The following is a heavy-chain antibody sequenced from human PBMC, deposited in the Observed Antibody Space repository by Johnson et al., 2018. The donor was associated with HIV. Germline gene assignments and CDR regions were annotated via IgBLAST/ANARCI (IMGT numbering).Heavy chain of an antibody. CDR1: GFTFSSYA. CDR3: AKQETSPAAGTFGAFDI. J-gene: IGHJ3*02. D-gene: IGHD6-13*01. V-gene: IGHV3-23*04. CDR2: ISGSGGST. Sequence: VLLVESGGGVVQPGRSLRLSCAASGFTFSSYAMHWVRQAPGKGLEWVSAISGSGGSTYYADSVKGRFTISRDNSKNTPYLQMNSLRAEDTAVYYCAKQETSPAAGTFGAFDIWGQGTMVTVSS.